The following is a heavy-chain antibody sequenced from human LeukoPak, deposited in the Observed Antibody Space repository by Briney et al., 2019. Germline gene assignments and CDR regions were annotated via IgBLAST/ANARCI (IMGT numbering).Heavy chain of an antibody. Sequence: GASVKVSCKVSGYTLTELSMHWVRQAPGKGLEWMGGFYPEDGETIYAQKVQGRVTMTEDTSTDTAYMELSSLRSEDTAVYYCATGEGVYSSGPPMDYWGQGTLVTVSS. CDR2: FYPEDGET. V-gene: IGHV1-24*01. J-gene: IGHJ4*02. CDR3: ATGEGVYSSGPPMDY. CDR1: GYTLTELS. D-gene: IGHD6-19*01.